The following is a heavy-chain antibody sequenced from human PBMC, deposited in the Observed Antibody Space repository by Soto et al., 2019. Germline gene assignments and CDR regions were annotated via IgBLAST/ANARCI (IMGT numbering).Heavy chain of an antibody. D-gene: IGHD6-6*01. J-gene: IGHJ6*03. CDR2: ISYDGSNK. V-gene: IGHV3-30*18. Sequence: QVQLVESGGGVVQPGRSLRLSCAASGFTFSSYGMHWVRQAPGKGLEWVAVISYDGSNKYYADSVKGRFTISRDNSKNTLYLQMNSLRAEDTAVYYCAKEGGAAPPYYYYMDVWGKGTTVTVSS. CDR1: GFTFSSYG. CDR3: AKEGGAAPPYYYYMDV.